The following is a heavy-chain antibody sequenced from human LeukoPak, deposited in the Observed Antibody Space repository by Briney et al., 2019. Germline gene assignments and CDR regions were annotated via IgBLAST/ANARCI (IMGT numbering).Heavy chain of an antibody. D-gene: IGHD1-26*01. J-gene: IGHJ5*02. Sequence: SETLSLTCTVSGGSISSSGYYWGWIRQPPGKGLEWIASIYYSGSTYYNPSLESRVTISVDTSKNQLSLKLSSLTAADTAVYYCARHEYSGSYYGLSWFDPWGQGTLVTVSS. CDR3: ARHEYSGSYYGLSWFDP. V-gene: IGHV4-39*01. CDR2: IYYSGST. CDR1: GGSISSSGYY.